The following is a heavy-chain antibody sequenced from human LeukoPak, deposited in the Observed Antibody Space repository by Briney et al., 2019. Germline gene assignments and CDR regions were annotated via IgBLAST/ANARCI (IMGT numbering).Heavy chain of an antibody. J-gene: IGHJ4*02. CDR1: GFTFSSSG. V-gene: IGHV3-48*01. D-gene: IGHD6-13*01. CDR2: ISSSSSTI. CDR3: ARVYGYSSSWYY. Sequence: GGSLRLSCAASGFTFSSSGMHWFRQAPGKGLEWVSYISSSSSTIYYADSVKGRFTISRDNAKNSLYLQMNSLRAEDTAVYYCARVYGYSSSWYYWGQGTLVTVSS.